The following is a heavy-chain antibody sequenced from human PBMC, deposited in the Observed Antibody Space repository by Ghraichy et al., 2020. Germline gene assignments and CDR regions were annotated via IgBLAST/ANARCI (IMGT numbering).Heavy chain of an antibody. CDR1: GYTFTSYD. D-gene: IGHD1-26*01. Sequence: ASVKVSCKASGYTFTSYDINWVRQATGQGLEWMGWMNPNSGNTGYAQKFQGRVTMTRNTSISTAYMELSSLRSEETAVYYCARGGGSYTQVDYYYYYGMDVWGQGTTVTVSS. V-gene: IGHV1-8*01. CDR3: ARGGGSYTQVDYYYYYGMDV. CDR2: MNPNSGNT. J-gene: IGHJ6*02.